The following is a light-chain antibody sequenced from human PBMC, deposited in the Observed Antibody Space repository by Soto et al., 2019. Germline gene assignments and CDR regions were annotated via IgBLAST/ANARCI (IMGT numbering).Light chain of an antibody. CDR2: AAS. Sequence: EIVLTQSPGTLSLSPGERATLSCRASHSVSSSYLAWYQQKPGQAPRLLIYAASSRATGIPDRFSGSGSGTDFTLTISRLEPEDFAVYYSQQYGSSPPITFGQGTRLEIK. J-gene: IGKJ5*01. CDR1: HSVSSSY. CDR3: QQYGSSPPIT. V-gene: IGKV3-20*01.